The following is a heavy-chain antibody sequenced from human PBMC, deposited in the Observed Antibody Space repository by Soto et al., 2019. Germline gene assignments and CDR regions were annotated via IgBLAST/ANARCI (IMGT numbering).Heavy chain of an antibody. D-gene: IGHD3-3*01. CDR1: GGSVNGYY. CDR3: ARGQRFSDWFDP. V-gene: IGHV4-34*01. Sequence: SETLSLTCAVYGGSVNGYYWNWIRQPPGKGLEWIGEINHTGGTHYNPSLKSRVTISLDTSMNHFSLRLSSVTAADTAVYYCARGQRFSDWFDPWGQGTLVTVSS. CDR2: INHTGGT. J-gene: IGHJ5*02.